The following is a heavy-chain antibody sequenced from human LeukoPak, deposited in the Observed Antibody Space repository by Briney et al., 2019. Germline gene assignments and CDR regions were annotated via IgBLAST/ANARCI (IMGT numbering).Heavy chain of an antibody. CDR1: GGSFSGYY. CDR3: ARPGGRTIYGSGSYYNWFDP. Sequence: SETLSLTCAVYGGSFSGYYWSWIRQPPGKGLEWIGEINHSGSTNYNPSLKSRVTISVDTSKNQFSLKLSSVTAADTAVYYCARPGGRTIYGSGSYYNWFDPWGQGTLVTVSS. D-gene: IGHD3-10*01. CDR2: INHSGST. V-gene: IGHV4-34*01. J-gene: IGHJ5*02.